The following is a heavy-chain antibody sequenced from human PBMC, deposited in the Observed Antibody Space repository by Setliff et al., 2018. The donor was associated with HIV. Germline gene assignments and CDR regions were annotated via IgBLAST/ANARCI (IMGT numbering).Heavy chain of an antibody. CDR1: YGSISGHY. CDR2: IYYTGST. Sequence: SETLSLTCTVSYGSISGHYWSWVRQTPGKGLEWIGYIYYTGSTSYNPSFRSRVTISVDTSKNQFSLKLSSVTAADSAVYYCARDYYNFQDMWGQGTMVTVSS. V-gene: IGHV4-59*11. D-gene: IGHD3-3*01. J-gene: IGHJ3*02. CDR3: ARDYYNFQDM.